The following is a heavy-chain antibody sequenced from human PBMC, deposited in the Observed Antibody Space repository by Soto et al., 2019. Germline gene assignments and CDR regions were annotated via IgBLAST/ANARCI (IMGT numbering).Heavy chain of an antibody. CDR1: GGSISSSNR. CDR3: ARRAVDSYGYYYGMDV. Sequence: QVQLQESGPGLVKPSGTLSLTCAVSGGSISSSNRWSWVRQPPGKGLEWIGEFFHTGSTKYNPSLTSRVTISVDKSKNQFSLNLTSVTAADTAVYFCARRAVDSYGYYYGMDVWGQGTTVTVSS. CDR2: FFHTGST. V-gene: IGHV4-4*02. D-gene: IGHD3-16*01. J-gene: IGHJ6*02.